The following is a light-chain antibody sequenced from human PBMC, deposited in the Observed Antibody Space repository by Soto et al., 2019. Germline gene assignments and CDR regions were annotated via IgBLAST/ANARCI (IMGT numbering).Light chain of an antibody. J-gene: IGKJ5*01. Sequence: EIVLTQSPGTLSLSPGDRATLSCRASQSVNSNFLAWYQQKPGQAPRLLIYGASSRATGIPDTFSGSGSGTDFTLTISRPEPGDFAVYYCQQRRNWQVTFGQGTRLEIK. CDR3: QQRRNWQVT. V-gene: IGKV3D-20*02. CDR2: GAS. CDR1: QSVNSNF.